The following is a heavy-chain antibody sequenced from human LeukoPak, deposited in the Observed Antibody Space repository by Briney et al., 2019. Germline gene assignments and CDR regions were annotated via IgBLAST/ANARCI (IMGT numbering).Heavy chain of an antibody. J-gene: IGHJ5*02. V-gene: IGHV1-8*01. CDR1: GYTFTSYD. D-gene: IGHD3-3*01. CDR2: KNPNSGNT. Sequence: ASVKVSCKASGYTFTSYDINWVRQATGQGLEWMGWKNPNSGNTGYAQKFQGRVTMTRNTSISTAYMELSSLRSEDTAVYYCARGRSRFWSGPSAFDPWGQGTLVTVSS. CDR3: ARGRSRFWSGPSAFDP.